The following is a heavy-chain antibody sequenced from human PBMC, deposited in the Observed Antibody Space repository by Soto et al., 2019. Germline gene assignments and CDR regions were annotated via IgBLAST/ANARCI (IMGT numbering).Heavy chain of an antibody. D-gene: IGHD3-10*01. V-gene: IGHV2-5*02. CDR3: AHRRGSGSGGLYFDY. CDR2: IYWDDDK. J-gene: IGHJ4*02. Sequence: QITLKESGPTLVKPTQTLTLTCTFSGFSLSTSGVGVGWIRQPPGKALEWLALIYWDDDKRYSPSLKSRLTITKDTSKNQVVLTMTNMDPVDTATYYCAHRRGSGSGGLYFDYWGQGTLVTVSS. CDR1: GFSLSTSGVG.